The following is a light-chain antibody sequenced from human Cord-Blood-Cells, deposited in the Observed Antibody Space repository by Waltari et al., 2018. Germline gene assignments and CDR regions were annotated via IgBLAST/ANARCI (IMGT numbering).Light chain of an antibody. CDR3: QQRYSTWT. V-gene: IGKV1-39*01. J-gene: IGKJ1*01. CDR1: QSLSSY. Sequence: DIQMTQSPSSLSASVGDRVTITFRASQSLSSYLNWYQQEPGKAPKLLIYAASSLQSGVPSRFSGSGSGTDFTLTISSLQPEDFATYYCQQRYSTWTFGQGTKVEIK. CDR2: AAS.